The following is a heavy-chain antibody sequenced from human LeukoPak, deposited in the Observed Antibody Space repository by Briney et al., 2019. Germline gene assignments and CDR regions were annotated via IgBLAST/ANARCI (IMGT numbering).Heavy chain of an antibody. CDR2: INHSGST. CDR3: AQLTRYSYGSGELLSGFDY. J-gene: IGHJ4*02. CDR1: GGSFSGYY. D-gene: IGHD3-10*01. V-gene: IGHV4-34*01. Sequence: SETLSLTCAVYGGSFSGYYWSWIRQPPGKGLEWIGEINHSGSTNYNPSLKSRVTISVDTSKNQFSLKLSSVTAADTAVYYCAQLTRYSYGSGELLSGFDYWGQGTLVTVSS.